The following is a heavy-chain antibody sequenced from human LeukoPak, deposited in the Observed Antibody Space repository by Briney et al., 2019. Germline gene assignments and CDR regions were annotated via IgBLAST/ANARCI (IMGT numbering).Heavy chain of an antibody. D-gene: IGHD3-22*01. J-gene: IGHJ4*02. CDR2: ISFDGTNK. CDR1: GFTFSTYG. CDR3: ARVQQYDKFDY. Sequence: GRSLRLSCAASGFTFSTYGMHWVRQAPGKGLEWVALISFDGTNKYYADSVKGRFTISRDNAKNSLYLQMNSLRAEDTAFYYCARVQQYDKFDYWGQGTLVTVSS. V-gene: IGHV3-30*03.